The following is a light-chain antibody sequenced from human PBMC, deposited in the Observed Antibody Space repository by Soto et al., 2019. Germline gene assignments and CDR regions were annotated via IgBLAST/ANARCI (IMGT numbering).Light chain of an antibody. Sequence: DIQMTQSPSSLSASVGDRVTITCQASQDITNYLNWYQQKPGKAPNLLIYDASNLETGVPSRFSRSGSWTHSTFTISGLLPQAIATYYCQQYDTLRVTFGPGTKVDIK. CDR2: DAS. CDR1: QDITNY. CDR3: QQYDTLRVT. J-gene: IGKJ3*01. V-gene: IGKV1-33*01.